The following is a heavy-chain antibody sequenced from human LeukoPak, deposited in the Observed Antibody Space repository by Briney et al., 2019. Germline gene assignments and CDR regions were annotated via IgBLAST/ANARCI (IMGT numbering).Heavy chain of an antibody. CDR2: IIPIFGTA. J-gene: IGHJ3*02. V-gene: IGHV1-69*05. D-gene: IGHD3-22*01. CDR3: ARGSSGYYYDGDAFDI. Sequence: SVKVSCRASGGTFSSYAISWVRQAPGQGLEWMGGIIPIFGTANYAQKFRGRVTITTDESTSTAYTELSSLRSEDTAVYYCARGSSGYYYDGDAFDIWGQGTMVTVSS. CDR1: GGTFSSYA.